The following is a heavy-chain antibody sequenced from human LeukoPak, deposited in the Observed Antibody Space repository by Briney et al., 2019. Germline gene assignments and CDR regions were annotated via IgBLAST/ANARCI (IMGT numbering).Heavy chain of an antibody. Sequence: AASVKVSCKASGYTFTGYYMHWVRQAPGQGLEWMGWINPNSGGTNYAQKFQGRVTMTRDTSISTAYMELSGLRSDDTAVYYCARAAYYFSDDAFDIWGQGTMVTVSS. V-gene: IGHV1-2*02. CDR3: ARAAYYFSDDAFDI. CDR2: INPNSGGT. CDR1: GYTFTGYY. J-gene: IGHJ3*02. D-gene: IGHD3-3*01.